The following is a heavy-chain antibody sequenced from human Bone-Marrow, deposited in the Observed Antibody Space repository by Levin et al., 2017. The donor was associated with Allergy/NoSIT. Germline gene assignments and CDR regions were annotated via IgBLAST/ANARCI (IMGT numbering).Heavy chain of an antibody. CDR2: INWDAGSA. Sequence: GESLKISCTVSGFPFDDYGMNWVRQTPGMGLEWVAGINWDAGSADYLDSVRGRFTISRDNAKNSLFLQMNSLRAEDTALYYCVRGRSTDYYVDDWGQGTRVTVSS. CDR1: GFPFDDYG. CDR3: VRGRSTDYYVDD. V-gene: IGHV3-20*04. J-gene: IGHJ4*02.